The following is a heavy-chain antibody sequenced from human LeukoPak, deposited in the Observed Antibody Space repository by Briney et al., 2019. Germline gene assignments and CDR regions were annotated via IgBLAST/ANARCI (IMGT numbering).Heavy chain of an antibody. Sequence: SETLSLTCSVSGGSISSSSYYWGWIRQPPGKGLEWIGSIYYSGSTYYNPSLKSRVTISVDTSKNQFSLKLNSVTAADTAVYYCARDGLSAVSFDIWGQGTMVTVSS. D-gene: IGHD2/OR15-2a*01. V-gene: IGHV4-39*07. CDR2: IYYSGST. J-gene: IGHJ3*02. CDR1: GGSISSSSYY. CDR3: ARDGLSAVSFDI.